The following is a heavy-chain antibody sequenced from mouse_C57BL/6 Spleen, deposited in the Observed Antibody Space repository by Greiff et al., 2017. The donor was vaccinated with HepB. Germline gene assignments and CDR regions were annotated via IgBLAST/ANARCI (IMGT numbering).Heavy chain of an antibody. V-gene: IGHV1-77*01. Sequence: QVHVKQSGAELVKPGASVKISCKASGYTFTDYYINWVKQRPGQGLAWIGKIGPGSGSTYYNEKFKGKATLTADKSSSKAYMQLSSLTSEDSAVYFGARGLTTVVCDYWGQGTTLTGSS. CDR2: IGPGSGST. J-gene: IGHJ2*01. D-gene: IGHD1-1*01. CDR1: GYTFTDYY. CDR3: ARGLTTVVCDY.